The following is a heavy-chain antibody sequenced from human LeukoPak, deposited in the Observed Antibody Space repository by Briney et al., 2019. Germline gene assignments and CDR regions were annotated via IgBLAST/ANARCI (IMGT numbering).Heavy chain of an antibody. D-gene: IGHD3/OR15-3a*01. CDR3: VFFYTGLKIPY. Sequence: GGAQRLSCAASGFTFNTYWMHWVRQASGKGLVWVSDINPEGITSNYADSVRGRFTISRDNAQNTLYLQMDGLRAEDTGIYYCVFFYTGLKIPYWGQGALVTVS. V-gene: IGHV3-74*01. J-gene: IGHJ4*02. CDR1: GFTFNTYW. CDR2: INPEGITS.